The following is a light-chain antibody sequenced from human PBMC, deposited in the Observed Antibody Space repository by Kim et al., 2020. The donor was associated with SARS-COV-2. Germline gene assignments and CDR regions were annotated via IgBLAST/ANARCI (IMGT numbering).Light chain of an antibody. CDR2: DGS. V-gene: IGKV1-5*01. CDR3: QHRQT. Sequence: DIQMTQSPSTLSASVGDRVTLTCRASQSVSRWLAWYQQKPGKAPKLLIYDGSNLQSGVPSRFSGSGSGTEFTLTISSLQPDDFAIYYCQHRQTFGQGTKADIK. J-gene: IGKJ1*01. CDR1: QSVSRW.